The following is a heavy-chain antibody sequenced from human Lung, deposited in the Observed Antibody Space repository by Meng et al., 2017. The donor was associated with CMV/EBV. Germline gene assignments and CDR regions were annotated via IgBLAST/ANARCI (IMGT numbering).Heavy chain of an antibody. V-gene: IGHV1-2*02. CDR1: GYTFTDYY. D-gene: IGHD6-19*01. CDR2: INPNSGGT. CDR3: ATLPPVAARYYYNGFDV. Sequence: ASVXVSCKASGYTFTDYYMHWVRQAPGQGLEWMGWINPNSGGTNYAQKFHDRVTMTRDTSISTAYMELRRLTSDDSAVYYCATLPPVAARYYYNGFDVWAQGTXVTVSS. J-gene: IGHJ6*02.